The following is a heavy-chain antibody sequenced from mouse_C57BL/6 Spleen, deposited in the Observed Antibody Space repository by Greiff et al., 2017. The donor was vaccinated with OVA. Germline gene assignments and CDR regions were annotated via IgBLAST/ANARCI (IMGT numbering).Heavy chain of an antibody. CDR1: GYAFTNYL. Sequence: VQRVESGAELVRPGTSVKVSCKASGYAFTNYLIEWVKQRPGQGLEWIGVINPGSGGTNYNEKFKGKAILTADKSSSTAYMQLSSLTSEDSAVYFCARTGYYYGSSHFDVWGTGTTVTVSS. D-gene: IGHD1-1*01. CDR3: ARTGYYYGSSHFDV. CDR2: INPGSGGT. J-gene: IGHJ1*03. V-gene: IGHV1-54*01.